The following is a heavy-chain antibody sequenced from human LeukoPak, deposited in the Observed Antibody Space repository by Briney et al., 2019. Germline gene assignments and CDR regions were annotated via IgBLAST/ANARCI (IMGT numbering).Heavy chain of an antibody. Sequence: GASVKVSCKVSGYTLTELSMHWVRQAPGKGLEWMGGFDPEDGETIYAQKFQGRVTMTEDTSTDTAYIELSSLRSEDTAVYYCATETVGMTTVIEYYFDYWGQGTLVTVSS. J-gene: IGHJ4*02. V-gene: IGHV1-24*01. D-gene: IGHD4-17*01. CDR2: FDPEDGET. CDR3: ATETVGMTTVIEYYFDY. CDR1: GYTLTELS.